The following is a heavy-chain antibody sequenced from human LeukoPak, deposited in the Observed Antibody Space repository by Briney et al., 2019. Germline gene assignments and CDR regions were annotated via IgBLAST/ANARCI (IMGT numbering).Heavy chain of an antibody. CDR2: IYYSGST. CDR3: ARMTGGKGFDY. CDR1: GGSISSSSYY. D-gene: IGHD3-9*01. J-gene: IGHJ4*02. V-gene: IGHV4-39*07. Sequence: SETLSLTCTVSGGSISSSSYYWGWIRQPPGKGLEWIGSIYYSGSTYYNPSLKSRVTISVDTSKNQFSLKLSSVTAADTAVYYCARMTGGKGFDYWGQGTLVTVSS.